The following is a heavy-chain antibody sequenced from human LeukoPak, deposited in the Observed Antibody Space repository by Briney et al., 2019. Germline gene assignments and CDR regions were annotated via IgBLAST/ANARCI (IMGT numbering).Heavy chain of an antibody. CDR2: IKQDGSER. CDR3: AKAGTYYASGSFSDH. CDR1: GFTFSIYW. J-gene: IGHJ5*02. D-gene: IGHD3-10*01. V-gene: IGHV3-7*03. Sequence: PGGSLRLSCAASGFTFSIYWMSWVRQAPGKGLEWVANIKQDGSERYYVDSVKGRFTLSRDNAKNSLYLQMKSLRVEDTAVYYCAKAGTYYASGSFSDHWGQGTLVTVSS.